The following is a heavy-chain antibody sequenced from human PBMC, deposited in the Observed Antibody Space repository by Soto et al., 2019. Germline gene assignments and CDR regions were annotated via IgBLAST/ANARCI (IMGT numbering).Heavy chain of an antibody. V-gene: IGHV3-72*01. CDR1: GFTFSNYY. CDR3: TVWGLGNDFGAA. J-gene: IGHJ4*02. D-gene: IGHD3-16*01. Sequence: EVQLVESGGGLVQPGGSLRLSCAASGFTFSNYYMDWVRQAPGKGLEWVGRSKNKADSYITEYATSVKGRFSITRDASKNSLYLQMNSLTTEDTAVYYCTVWGLGNDFGAAGGQGILVTVSS. CDR2: SKNKADSYIT.